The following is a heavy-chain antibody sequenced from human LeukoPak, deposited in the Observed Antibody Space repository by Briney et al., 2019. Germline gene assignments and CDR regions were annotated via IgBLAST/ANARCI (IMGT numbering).Heavy chain of an antibody. J-gene: IGHJ5*02. Sequence: SETLSLTCAVYGGSFSGYYWSWIRQPPGRGLEWIGEINHSGSTNYNPSLKSRVTISVDTSKNQFSLKLSSVTAADTAVYYCARGVLVVRGVIIIPWGRGTLVTVSS. D-gene: IGHD3-10*01. V-gene: IGHV4-34*01. CDR1: GGSFSGYY. CDR3: ARGVLVVRGVIIIP. CDR2: INHSGST.